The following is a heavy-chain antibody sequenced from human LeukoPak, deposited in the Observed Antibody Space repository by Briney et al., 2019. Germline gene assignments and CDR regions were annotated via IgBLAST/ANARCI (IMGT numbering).Heavy chain of an antibody. J-gene: IGHJ5*02. CDR1: GVSFSGYY. Sequence: SENLSLTCAVYGVSFSGYYWSWIRQPPGKGLEWIGEIYHSGSTNYNPSLKSRVTISVDTSKNQFSLKLSSVTAADTAVYYCARGWYYGSGSYYKRGIGWFDPWGQGTLVTVSS. CDR2: IYHSGST. V-gene: IGHV4-34*01. D-gene: IGHD3-10*01. CDR3: ARGWYYGSGSYYKRGIGWFDP.